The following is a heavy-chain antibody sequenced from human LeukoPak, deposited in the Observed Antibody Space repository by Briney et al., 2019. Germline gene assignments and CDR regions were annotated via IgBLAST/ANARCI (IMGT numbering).Heavy chain of an antibody. CDR1: GFTFSSYD. Sequence: PGGSLRLSCAASGFTFSSYDMHWVRQATGKGLEWVSAIGTAGDTYYPGSMKGRFTISRENAKNSLYLQMNSLRAGDTAVYYCARGSIVGAVDYWGQGTLVTVSS. CDR2: IGTAGDT. J-gene: IGHJ4*02. D-gene: IGHD1-26*01. V-gene: IGHV3-13*01. CDR3: ARGSIVGAVDY.